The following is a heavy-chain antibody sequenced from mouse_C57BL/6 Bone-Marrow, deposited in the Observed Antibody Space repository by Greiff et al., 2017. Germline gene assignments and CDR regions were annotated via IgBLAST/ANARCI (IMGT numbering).Heavy chain of an antibody. CDR1: GYTFTSYW. V-gene: IGHV1-69*01. CDR3: ARSIYDGYWAD. D-gene: IGHD2-3*01. Sequence: VQLQQPGAELVMPGASVKLSCKASGYTFTSYWMHWVKQRHGQGLEWIGEIDPSDSYTNYNQKFKGKSTLTVDKSSSTAYMQLSSLTSEDSAVYYCARSIYDGYWADWGQGTLVTVSA. J-gene: IGHJ3*01. CDR2: IDPSDSYT.